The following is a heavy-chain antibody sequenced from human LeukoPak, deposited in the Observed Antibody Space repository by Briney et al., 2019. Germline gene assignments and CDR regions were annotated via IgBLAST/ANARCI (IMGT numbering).Heavy chain of an antibody. J-gene: IGHJ4*02. CDR2: IYPGDSDT. V-gene: IGHV5-51*01. Sequence: GESLKISCKGSGYSFTSYWIGWVRQMPGKGLEWMGIIYPGDSDTRYSPSFQGQVTISADKSISTAYLQWSSLKASDTAMYYCARHSGWELLETFFDYWGQGTLVTVSS. CDR1: GYSFTSYW. CDR3: ARHSGWELLETFFDY. D-gene: IGHD1-26*01.